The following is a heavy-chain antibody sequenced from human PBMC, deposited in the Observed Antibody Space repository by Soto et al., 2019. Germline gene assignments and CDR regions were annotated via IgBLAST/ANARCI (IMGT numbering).Heavy chain of an antibody. CDR3: ASSYGSGSYYLSFDY. D-gene: IGHD3-10*01. V-gene: IGHV4-59*01. CDR2: IYYSGST. J-gene: IGHJ4*02. CDR1: GGSISSYY. Sequence: SETLSLTCTVSGGSISSYYWSWIRQPPGKGLEWIGYIYYSGSTNYNPSLKSRVTISVDTSKNQFSLKLSSVTAADTAVYYCASSYGSGSYYLSFDYWGQGTLVTVSS.